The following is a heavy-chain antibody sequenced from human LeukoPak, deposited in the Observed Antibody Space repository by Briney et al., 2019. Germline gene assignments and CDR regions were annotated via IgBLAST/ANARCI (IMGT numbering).Heavy chain of an antibody. V-gene: IGHV4-59*01. CDR2: IYYSGST. CDR3: ARTTTPKTGITDKTDAFDI. J-gene: IGHJ3*02. D-gene: IGHD1-14*01. CDR1: GGSISSYY. Sequence: PSETLSLTCTVSGGSISSYYWSWIRQPPGKGLEWIGFIYYSGSTNYKPSLKSRVTISVDTSKNQFSLKLNSVTAADTAVYYCARTTTPKTGITDKTDAFDIWGQGTMVTVSS.